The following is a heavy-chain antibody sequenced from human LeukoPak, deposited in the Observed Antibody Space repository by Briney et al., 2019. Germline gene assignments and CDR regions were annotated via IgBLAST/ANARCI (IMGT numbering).Heavy chain of an antibody. CDR1: GGTFSSYA. Sequence: ASVKVSCKASGGTFSSYAISWVRQAPGQGLEWMGGIIPIFGTANYAQKFQGRVTITADESTSTAYMELSSLRSEDTAVYYCARDFSTAMVTWGSGNDYWGQGTLVTVSS. CDR3: ARDFSTAMVTWGSGNDY. CDR2: IIPIFGTA. V-gene: IGHV1-69*13. J-gene: IGHJ4*02. D-gene: IGHD5-18*01.